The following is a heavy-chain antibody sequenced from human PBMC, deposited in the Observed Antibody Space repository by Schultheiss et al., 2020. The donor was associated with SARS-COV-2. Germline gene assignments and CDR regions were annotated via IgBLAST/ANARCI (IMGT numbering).Heavy chain of an antibody. D-gene: IGHD1-26*01. J-gene: IGHJ4*02. CDR2: IYPGDSDT. CDR3: ARGRGVGGTWRDY. V-gene: IGHV5-51*01. CDR1: GYRFTNYW. Sequence: GGSLRLSCKGSGYRFTNYWIGWVRQMPGKGLEWMGIIYPGDSDTRYSPSFQGQVTISADKSISTAYLQWSSLKASDTAMYYCARGRGVGGTWRDYWGQGTLVTVSS.